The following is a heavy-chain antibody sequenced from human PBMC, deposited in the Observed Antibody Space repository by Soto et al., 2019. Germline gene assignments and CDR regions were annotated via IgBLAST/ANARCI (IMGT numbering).Heavy chain of an antibody. D-gene: IGHD3-9*01. V-gene: IGHV4-59*01. Sequence: SSETLSLTXTVSGGSISSYYWSWIRQPPGKGLEWIGYIYYSGSTNYNPSLKSRVTISVDTSKNQFSLKLSSVTAADTAVYYCARDYRYDILTGRDALDIWGQGTMVTVSS. J-gene: IGHJ3*02. CDR3: ARDYRYDILTGRDALDI. CDR2: IYYSGST. CDR1: GGSISSYY.